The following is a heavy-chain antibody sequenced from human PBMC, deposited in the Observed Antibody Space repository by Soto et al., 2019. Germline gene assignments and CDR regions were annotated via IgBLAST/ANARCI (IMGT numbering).Heavy chain of an antibody. J-gene: IGHJ6*02. CDR2: IYYSGST. V-gene: IGHV4-31*03. CDR3: ARASGGYSYYYYGMDV. Sequence: SETLSLTCTVSGGSISSGCYYWSWIRQHPGKGLEWIGYIYYSGSTYYNPSLKSRVTISVDTSKNQFSLKLSSVTAADTAVYYCARASGGYSYYYYGMDVWGQGTTVTVSS. D-gene: IGHD4-4*01. CDR1: GGSISSGCYY.